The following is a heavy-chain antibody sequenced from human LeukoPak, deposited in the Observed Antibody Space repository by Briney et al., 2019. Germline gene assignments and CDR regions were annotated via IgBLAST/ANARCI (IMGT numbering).Heavy chain of an antibody. Sequence: GGSLRLSCAASEFTFSSYAMSWVRQAPGKGLEWVSYISSSGSTIYYADSVKGRFTISRDNSKNTLYLQMNSLRAEDTAVYYCAKDGAGYCSSTSCYAGGYYYYYMDVWGKGTTVTISS. D-gene: IGHD2-2*01. J-gene: IGHJ6*03. CDR1: EFTFSSYA. V-gene: IGHV3-48*01. CDR2: ISSSGSTI. CDR3: AKDGAGYCSSTSCYAGGYYYYYMDV.